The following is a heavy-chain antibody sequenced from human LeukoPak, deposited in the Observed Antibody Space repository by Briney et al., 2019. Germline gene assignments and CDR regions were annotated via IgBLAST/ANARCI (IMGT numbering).Heavy chain of an antibody. CDR1: GGTLSGYA. Sequence: ASVKVSCKTSGGTLSGYAISWVRQAPGQGLEWMGRIIPILGIANYAQKFQGRVTITADKSTSTAYMELSSLRSEDTAVYYCARDRSGYDYGDYWGQGTLVTVSS. CDR2: IIPILGIA. J-gene: IGHJ4*02. V-gene: IGHV1-69*04. CDR3: ARDRSGYDYGDY. D-gene: IGHD5-12*01.